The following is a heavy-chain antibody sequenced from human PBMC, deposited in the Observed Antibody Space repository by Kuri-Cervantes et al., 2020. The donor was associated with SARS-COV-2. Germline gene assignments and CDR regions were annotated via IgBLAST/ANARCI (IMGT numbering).Heavy chain of an antibody. J-gene: IGHJ6*02. CDR3: ARGPDYYGSSGYYPI. CDR1: GGSFSVYY. D-gene: IGHD3-22*01. CDR2: INHSGST. V-gene: IGHV4-34*01. Sequence: SQTLSLTCAVYGGSFSVYYWSWIRQPPGKGLEWIGEINHSGSTKYNPSLKSRVTISVDTSKKQFSLKLRSVTAADTAVYYCARGPDYYGSSGYYPIWGQGRAVTVSS.